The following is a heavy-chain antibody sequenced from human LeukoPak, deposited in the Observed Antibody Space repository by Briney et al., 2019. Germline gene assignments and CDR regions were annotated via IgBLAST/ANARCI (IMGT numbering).Heavy chain of an antibody. CDR2: VNPDSGNA. CDR3: SRGARVAIFGPRHEQYFEY. Sequence: ASVKVSCNASGYTFGNYDINWVRQAPGQGLEWVGWVNPDSGNAGLGQKFRGRFTLTRNTSINTVYMEVNRLRSDDTAVYYCSRGARVAIFGPRHEQYFEYWGQGTLLTVSS. J-gene: IGHJ4*02. CDR1: GYTFGNYD. V-gene: IGHV1-8*02. D-gene: IGHD3-3*01.